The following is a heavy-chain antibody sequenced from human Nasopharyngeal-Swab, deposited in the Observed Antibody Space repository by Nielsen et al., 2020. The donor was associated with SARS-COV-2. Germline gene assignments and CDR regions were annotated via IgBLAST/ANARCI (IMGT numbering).Heavy chain of an antibody. CDR3: ALLSSGWYPTPPFDY. D-gene: IGHD6-19*01. CDR2: ISWNSGSI. J-gene: IGHJ4*02. Sequence: SLKISCAASGFTFDDYAMHWARQAPGKGLEWVSGISWNSGSIGYADSVKGRFTISRDNAKNSLYLQMNSLRAEDTALYYCALLSSGWYPTPPFDYWGQGTLVTVSS. V-gene: IGHV3-9*01. CDR1: GFTFDDYA.